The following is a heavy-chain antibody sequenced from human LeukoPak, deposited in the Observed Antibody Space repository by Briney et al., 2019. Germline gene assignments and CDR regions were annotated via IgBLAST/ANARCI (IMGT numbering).Heavy chain of an antibody. Sequence: GGSLRLSCAASGFTFSSYWMSWVRQAPGKGLEWVANIKQDGSEKYYVDSVKGRFTISTDNAKNSLYLQMNSLRAEDTAVYYCAGSAAMRLIGYYWGQGTLVTVSS. CDR1: GFTFSSYW. D-gene: IGHD2-2*01. V-gene: IGHV3-7*03. CDR2: IKQDGSEK. CDR3: AGSAAMRLIGYY. J-gene: IGHJ4*02.